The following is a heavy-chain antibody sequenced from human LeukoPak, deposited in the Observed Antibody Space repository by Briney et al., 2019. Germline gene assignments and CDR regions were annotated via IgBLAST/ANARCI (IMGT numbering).Heavy chain of an antibody. D-gene: IGHD6-19*01. V-gene: IGHV3-23*01. Sequence: GGSLRLSCAASGFTVSSNYMSWVRQAPGKGLEWVSAISGSGGSTYYADSVKGRFTISRDNSKNTLYLQMNSLRAEDTAVYYCAKESYSSGWYAVDYWGQGTLVTVSS. J-gene: IGHJ4*02. CDR1: GFTVSSNY. CDR2: ISGSGGST. CDR3: AKESYSSGWYAVDY.